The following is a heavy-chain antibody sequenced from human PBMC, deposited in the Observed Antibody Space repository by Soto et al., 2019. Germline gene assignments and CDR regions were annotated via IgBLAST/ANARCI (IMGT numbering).Heavy chain of an antibody. CDR3: ARDPGLYYGAGSRFDY. CDR2: IRAYNGNT. CDR1: GYTFTSYG. V-gene: IGHV1-18*01. Sequence: QVQLVQSGAEVKKPGASVKVSCKASGYTFTSYGISWVRQAPGQGLEWMGWIRAYNGNTNYAQKVQGRVTMTTATSRSTAYMELRSLRSDDRAVYYCARDPGLYYGAGSRFDYWGQGTQVTVSS. J-gene: IGHJ4*02. D-gene: IGHD3-10*01.